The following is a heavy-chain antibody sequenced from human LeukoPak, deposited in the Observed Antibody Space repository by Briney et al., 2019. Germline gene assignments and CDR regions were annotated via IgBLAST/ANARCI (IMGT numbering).Heavy chain of an antibody. CDR3: ARQITISHFDY. Sequence: GESLKISCQGSGSPFTTYWIGWVRQMPGKGLEWMGIIHPGDSDIRYSPSFKGQVTISADKSISTAYLQWSNLKASDTAMYYCARQITISHFDYWGQGTLVTVSS. D-gene: IGHD3-3*01. CDR2: IHPGDSDI. V-gene: IGHV5-51*01. J-gene: IGHJ4*02. CDR1: GSPFTTYW.